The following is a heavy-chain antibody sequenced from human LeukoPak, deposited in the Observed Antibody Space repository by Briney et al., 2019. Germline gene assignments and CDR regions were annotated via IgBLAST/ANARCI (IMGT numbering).Heavy chain of an antibody. CDR2: ISYDGSNK. J-gene: IGHJ6*02. V-gene: IGHV3-30*18. CDR1: GFTFSSYG. CDR3: AKDHSGSYLYYYYYYGMDV. D-gene: IGHD1-26*01. Sequence: GGSLRLSCAASGFTFSSYGMHWVRQAPGKGLEWVAVISYDGSNKYYADSVKGRFTISRDNSKNTLYLQMNSLRAEDTAAYYCAKDHSGSYLYYYYYYGMDVWGQGTTVTVSS.